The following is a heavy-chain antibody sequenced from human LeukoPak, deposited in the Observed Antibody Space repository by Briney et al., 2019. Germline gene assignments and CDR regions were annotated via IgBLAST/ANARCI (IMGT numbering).Heavy chain of an antibody. J-gene: IGHJ4*02. V-gene: IGHV3-66*01. Sequence: GGSLRLSCAASGFTFSSYWLHWVRQAPGKGLEWVSVIYSGGSTYYADSVKGRFTISRDNAKNSLYLQMNSLRAEDTAVYYCARGGKYGDYSHDYWGQGTLVTVSS. CDR3: ARGGKYGDYSHDY. D-gene: IGHD4-17*01. CDR1: GFTFSSYW. CDR2: IYSGGST.